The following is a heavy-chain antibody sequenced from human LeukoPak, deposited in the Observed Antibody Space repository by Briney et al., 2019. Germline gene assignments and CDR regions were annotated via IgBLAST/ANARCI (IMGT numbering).Heavy chain of an antibody. V-gene: IGHV1-2*02. Sequence: ASVKVSCKASGYTFTGYYMHWVRQAPGQGLEWMGWINPNSGGTNYAQKFQGRVTITADKSTSTAFMELSSLTSEDTAVYYCARDGSYSTSYSEFDIWGQGTMVTVSS. CDR2: INPNSGGT. D-gene: IGHD6-6*01. J-gene: IGHJ3*02. CDR1: GYTFTGYY. CDR3: ARDGSYSTSYSEFDI.